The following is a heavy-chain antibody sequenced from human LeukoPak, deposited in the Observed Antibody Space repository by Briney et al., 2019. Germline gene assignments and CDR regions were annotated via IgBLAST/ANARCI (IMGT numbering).Heavy chain of an antibody. J-gene: IGHJ4*02. CDR1: GGSIPSRGYY. Sequence: SQTLSLTCAVSGGSIPSRGYYWSWRRQYPGKGLEWIGHIYSSGSTYYNPSLKSRHTISVDTSKNQFSLKVTSVTAADTAVYYCARLDGAYFDYWGRGTQVTVSS. D-gene: IGHD3-16*01. CDR3: ARLDGAYFDY. CDR2: IYSSGST. V-gene: IGHV4-31*11.